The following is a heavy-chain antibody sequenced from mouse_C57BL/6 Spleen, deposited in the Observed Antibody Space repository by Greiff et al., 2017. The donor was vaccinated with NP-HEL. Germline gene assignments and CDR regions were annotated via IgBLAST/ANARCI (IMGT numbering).Heavy chain of an antibody. J-gene: IGHJ2*01. CDR1: GFNIKDDY. CDR2: IDPENGDT. CDR3: TRGGTTVVGY. D-gene: IGHD1-1*01. V-gene: IGHV14-4*01. Sequence: VQLQQSGAELVRPGASVKLSCTASGFNIKDDYMHWVKQRPEQGLEWIGWIDPENGDTEYASKFQGKATITADTSSNTAYLQLSSLTSEDTAVYYCTRGGTTVVGYWGQGTTLTVSS.